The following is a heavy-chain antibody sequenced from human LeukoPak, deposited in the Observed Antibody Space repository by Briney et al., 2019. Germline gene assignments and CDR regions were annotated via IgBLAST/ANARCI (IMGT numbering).Heavy chain of an antibody. Sequence: GGSLRLSCAASGFTFSTYSMNWVRQAPGKGLEWVSYISGSSRTMYYADSVKGRFTISRDNVKKSLYLQMNSLRAEDTAVYYCARDPVAVAGTAPSYFDYWGQGTLVTVSS. CDR1: GFTFSTYS. CDR2: ISGSSRTM. J-gene: IGHJ4*02. CDR3: ARDPVAVAGTAPSYFDY. D-gene: IGHD6-19*01. V-gene: IGHV3-48*04.